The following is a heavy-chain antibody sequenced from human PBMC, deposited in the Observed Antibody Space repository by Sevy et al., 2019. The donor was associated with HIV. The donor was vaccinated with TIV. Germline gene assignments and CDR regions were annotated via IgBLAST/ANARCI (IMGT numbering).Heavy chain of an antibody. CDR3: ARLGSAAITIFGVVTSNWFDP. CDR2: ISGSGGSI. V-gene: IGHV3-23*01. D-gene: IGHD3-3*01. CDR1: GFTFSSYA. J-gene: IGHJ5*02. Sequence: GGSLRLSCAASGFTFSSYAVSWVRQAPGKGLEWVSVISGSGGSIYYADSVKGRFTISRDNSKNTLYLQMNSLRAEDTAVYYWARLGSAAITIFGVVTSNWFDPWGQGTLVTVSS.